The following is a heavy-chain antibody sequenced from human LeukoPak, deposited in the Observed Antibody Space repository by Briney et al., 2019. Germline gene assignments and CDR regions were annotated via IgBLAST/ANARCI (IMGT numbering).Heavy chain of an antibody. CDR2: IHYSGST. V-gene: IGHV4-39*07. CDR3: ARGMTTVDY. CDR1: GGSFSSSTYY. Sequence: SETLSLTCTVSGGSFSSSTYYWGWIRQPPGKGLEWIGSIHYSGSTYYNPSLKSRVTISVDTSKNQFSPKLSSVTAADTAVYYCARGMTTVDYWGQGILVTVSS. D-gene: IGHD4-17*01. J-gene: IGHJ4*02.